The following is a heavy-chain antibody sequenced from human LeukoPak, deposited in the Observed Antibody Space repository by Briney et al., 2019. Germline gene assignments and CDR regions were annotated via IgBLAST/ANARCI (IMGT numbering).Heavy chain of an antibody. CDR1: GFTFSSYS. V-gene: IGHV3-48*01. CDR2: ISSSSSTI. J-gene: IGHJ3*02. Sequence: PGGSLRLSCAASGFTFSSYSMNWVRQAPGKGLEWVSYISSSSSTIYYADSVKGRFTISRDNSKNTLYLQMNSLRAEDTAVYYCARDGPPLDIWGQGTMVTVSS. CDR3: ARDGPPLDI.